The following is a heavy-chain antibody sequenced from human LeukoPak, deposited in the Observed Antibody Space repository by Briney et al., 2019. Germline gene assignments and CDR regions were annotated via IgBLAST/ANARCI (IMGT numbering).Heavy chain of an antibody. CDR1: GFTFSSYG. CDR2: IRYDGSNK. D-gene: IGHD3-22*01. Sequence: GSLRLSCAASGFTFSSYGMHWVRQAPGKGLEWVAFIRYDGSNKYYADSVKGRFTVSRDNSKNTLYLQMNSLRAEDTAVYYCAKTWAYYYDSSGYRPIVYWGQGTLVTVSS. CDR3: AKTWAYYYDSSGYRPIVY. J-gene: IGHJ4*02. V-gene: IGHV3-30*02.